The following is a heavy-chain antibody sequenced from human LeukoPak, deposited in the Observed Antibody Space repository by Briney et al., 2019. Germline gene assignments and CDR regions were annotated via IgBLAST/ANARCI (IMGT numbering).Heavy chain of an antibody. CDR2: MNPNSGNT. Sequence: ASVKVSCEASGYTFTSYDINWVRQATGQGLEWMGWMNPNSGNTGYAQKFQGRVTMTRDTSIGTAYMELSSLRSEDTAVYYCARGQMAGIAARRDFDYWGQGTLVTVSS. D-gene: IGHD6-6*01. J-gene: IGHJ4*02. CDR1: GYTFTSYD. V-gene: IGHV1-8*01. CDR3: ARGQMAGIAARRDFDY.